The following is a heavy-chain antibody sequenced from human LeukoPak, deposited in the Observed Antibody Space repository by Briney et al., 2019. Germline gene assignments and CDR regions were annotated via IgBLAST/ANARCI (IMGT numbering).Heavy chain of an antibody. V-gene: IGHV3-23*01. J-gene: IGHJ4*02. CDR3: TRLYDGSGTYYNGDY. Sequence: GGSLRLSCAASGFIFSNYAMSWVRQAPGKGLQWVSAFSGSGGSTYYADSVKGRFTISRDDSQNTAYLQINSLKTEDTAVYYCTRLYDGSGTYYNGDYWGQGTLVTVSS. D-gene: IGHD3-10*01. CDR1: GFIFSNYA. CDR2: FSGSGGST.